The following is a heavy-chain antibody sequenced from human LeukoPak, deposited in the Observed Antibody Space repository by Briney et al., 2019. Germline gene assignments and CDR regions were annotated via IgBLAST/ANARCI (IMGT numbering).Heavy chain of an antibody. CDR1: GFTFADYG. CDR2: INWSGDNT. CDR3: ARDLSSNWNNLAY. D-gene: IGHD1/OR15-1a*01. J-gene: IGHJ4*02. V-gene: IGHV3-20*04. Sequence: GGSLRLSCEDSGFTFADYGLSWVRQAPRKGLEWVAGINWSGDNTFYADSVTGRFSISRDNTKKTLYLQMNNLRGEDTATYYCARDLSSNWNNLAYWGQGTLVTVSS.